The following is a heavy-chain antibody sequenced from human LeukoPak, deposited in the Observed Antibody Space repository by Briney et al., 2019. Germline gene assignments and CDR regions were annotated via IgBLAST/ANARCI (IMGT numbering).Heavy chain of an antibody. V-gene: IGHV3-23*01. CDR3: AKERGELRLFDLSSYYFDY. CDR1: GFSFNTYD. D-gene: IGHD1-7*01. CDR2: LSGSGDRT. Sequence: GGSLRLSCAASGFSFNTYDMSWVRQSPVKGLEWVSGLSGSGDRTYYTDSVKGRFTISRDNSKNTLYLQMNSLRAEDTAVYYCAKERGELRLFDLSSYYFDYWGQGTLVTVSS. J-gene: IGHJ4*02.